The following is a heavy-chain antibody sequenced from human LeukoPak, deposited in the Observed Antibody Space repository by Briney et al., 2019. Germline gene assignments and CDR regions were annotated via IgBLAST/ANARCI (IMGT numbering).Heavy chain of an antibody. J-gene: IGHJ4*02. CDR1: GFTFSTYA. V-gene: IGHV3-23*01. CDR3: AKDGPIDY. CDR2: ISASGGST. Sequence: GGSLRPSCAASGFTFSTYAMSWVRQAPGRGLEWVSAISASGGSTYYADSVKGRFTVSRDNSKNTLYLEMNGLRAEDTAVYYCAKDGPIDYWGQGTLVTVSS.